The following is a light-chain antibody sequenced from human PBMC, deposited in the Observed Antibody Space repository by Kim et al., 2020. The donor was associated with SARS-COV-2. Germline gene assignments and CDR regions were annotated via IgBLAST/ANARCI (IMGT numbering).Light chain of an antibody. J-gene: IGKJ2*01. CDR1: QSVSSN. CDR2: GAS. CDR3: QQYNNWPL. Sequence: LSVSHRESATLSCRASQSVSSNLAWYQQKPGQAPRLLIYGASTRATGIPARFSGSGSGTEFTLTISSLQSEDFAVYYCQQYNNWPLFGQGTKLEI. V-gene: IGKV3-15*01.